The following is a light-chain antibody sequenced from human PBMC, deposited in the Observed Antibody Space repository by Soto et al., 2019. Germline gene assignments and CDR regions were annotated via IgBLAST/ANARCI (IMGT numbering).Light chain of an antibody. CDR2: QVT. V-gene: IGLV2-8*01. J-gene: IGLJ1*01. CDR3: SSYTSSSTLLYV. CDR1: NSDIGAYNY. Sequence: QSALTQPPSASGSPGQSVTISCTGTNSDIGAYNYVSWYRQYPDKAPKLLVYQVTKRPSGVPDRFSGSKSGNTAALTISGLQTEDEADYYCSSYTSSSTLLYVFGTGTKLTVL.